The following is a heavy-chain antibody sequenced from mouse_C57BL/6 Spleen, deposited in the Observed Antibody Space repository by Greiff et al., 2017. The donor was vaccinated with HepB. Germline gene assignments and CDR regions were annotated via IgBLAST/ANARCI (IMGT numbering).Heavy chain of an antibody. Sequence: DVQLQESGPGMVKPSQSLSLTCTVTGYSITSGYDWHWIRHFPGNKLEWMGYISYSGSTNYNPSLKSRISITHDTSKNHFFLKVNSVTTEDTATYYWARGGFYYGSSLDYWGQGTTLTVSS. V-gene: IGHV3-1*01. CDR3: ARGGFYYGSSLDY. J-gene: IGHJ2*01. CDR1: GYSITSGYD. D-gene: IGHD1-1*01. CDR2: ISYSGST.